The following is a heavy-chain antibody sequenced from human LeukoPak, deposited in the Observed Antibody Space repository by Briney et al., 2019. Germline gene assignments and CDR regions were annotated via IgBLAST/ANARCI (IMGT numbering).Heavy chain of an antibody. D-gene: IGHD3-22*01. J-gene: IGHJ3*02. CDR3: ARDATMIPKKDDAFDI. Sequence: SETLSLTCTVSGGSVSSGSYYWSWIRQPPGRGLEWIGYIYYSGSTSYNPSLKSRVTISVDTSKNQFSLKLSSVTAADTAVYYCARDATMIPKKDDAFDIWGQGTMVTVSS. V-gene: IGHV4-61*01. CDR2: IYYSGST. CDR1: GGSVSSGSYY.